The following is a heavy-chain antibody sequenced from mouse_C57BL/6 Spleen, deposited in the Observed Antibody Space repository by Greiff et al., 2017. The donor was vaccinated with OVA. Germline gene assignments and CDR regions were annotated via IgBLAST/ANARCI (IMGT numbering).Heavy chain of an antibody. CDR3: ARKAGTTVVDLDY. CDR2: IDPSDSYT. Sequence: VQLQQSGAELVMPGASVKLSCKASGYTFTSYWMHWVKQRPGQGLEWIGEIDPSDSYTNYNQKFKGKSTLTVDKSSSTAYMQLSSLTSEDSAVYYCARKAGTTVVDLDYWGQGTTLTVSS. CDR1: GYTFTSYW. J-gene: IGHJ2*01. V-gene: IGHV1-69*01. D-gene: IGHD1-1*01.